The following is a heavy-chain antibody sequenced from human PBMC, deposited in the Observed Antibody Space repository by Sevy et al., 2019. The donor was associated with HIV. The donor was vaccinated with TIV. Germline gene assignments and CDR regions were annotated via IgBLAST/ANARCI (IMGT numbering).Heavy chain of an antibody. D-gene: IGHD3-22*01. Sequence: GGSLRLSCAASGFTFSNYAMNWVRQAPGKGLEWVSGISGSGGSGDKTNYADSVKGRFTVSSDDSKNSLYLQLNSLGAEDTAIYYCAGKYDSSGYFDYWGQGTLVTVSS. CDR3: AGKYDSSGYFDY. CDR1: GFTFSNYA. CDR2: ISGSGGSGDKT. J-gene: IGHJ4*02. V-gene: IGHV3-23*01.